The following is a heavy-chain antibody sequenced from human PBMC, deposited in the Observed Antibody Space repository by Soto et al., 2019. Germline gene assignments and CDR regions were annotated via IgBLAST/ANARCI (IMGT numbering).Heavy chain of an antibody. CDR2: INHSGST. J-gene: IGHJ3*02. V-gene: IGHV4-34*01. D-gene: IGHD3-16*02. CDR3: ARGLRLHLGELSLRRVAFDI. Sequence: QVQLQQWGAGLLKPSETLSLTCAVYGGSFSDYYWSWIRQPPGKGLEWIGEINHSGSTNYNPSLKSRVTISVDTSKIQLSLKLSSVPGADTAVYSCARGLRLHLGELSLRRVAFDIWGQGKMVTVSS. CDR1: GGSFSDYY.